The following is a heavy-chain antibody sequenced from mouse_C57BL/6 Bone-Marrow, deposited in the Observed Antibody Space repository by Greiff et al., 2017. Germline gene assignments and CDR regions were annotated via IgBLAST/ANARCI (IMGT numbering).Heavy chain of an antibody. V-gene: IGHV1-22*01. CDR1: GYTFTDYN. J-gene: IGHJ4*01. CDR2: INPNNGGT. Sequence: VQLQQSGPELVKPGASVKMSCKASGYTFTDYNMHWVKQSHGKSLEWIGYINPNNGGTRYNQKFKGKATLTVNKSSSTAYMELRSLTSEDSAVYYCARKGSDGYYYAMDYWGQGTSVTVSS. CDR3: ARKGSDGYYYAMDY. D-gene: IGHD2-3*01.